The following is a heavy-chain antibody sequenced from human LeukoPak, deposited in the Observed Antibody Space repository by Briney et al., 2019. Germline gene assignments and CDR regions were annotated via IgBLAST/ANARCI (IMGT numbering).Heavy chain of an antibody. CDR2: INGDGSST. V-gene: IGHV3-74*01. CDR1: GFTFSSYW. J-gene: IGHJ4*02. D-gene: IGHD1-26*01. CDR3: ARVAMGGTQRALGY. Sequence: GGSLRLSCAASGFTFSSYWMYWVRQPPGKRRVWLSLINGDGSSTSYADSVKGRFTISRDNAKNTLYLQMNSLRAEDTAVYYCARVAMGGTQRALGYWGQGTLVTVSS.